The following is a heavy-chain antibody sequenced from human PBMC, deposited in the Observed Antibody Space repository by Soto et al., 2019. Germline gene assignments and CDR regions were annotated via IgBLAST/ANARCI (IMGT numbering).Heavy chain of an antibody. CDR2: TYYRSKWYN. CDR3: ARDLAAVAGWDYYYYYGMDV. Sequence: PSQTLSLTCAISGDSVSSNSAAWNWIRQSPSRGLEWLGRTYYRSKWYNDYAVSVKSRITINPDTSKNQFSLQLNSVTPEDTAVYYCARDLAAVAGWDYYYYYGMDVWGQGTTVTVSS. J-gene: IGHJ6*02. V-gene: IGHV6-1*01. D-gene: IGHD6-19*01. CDR1: GDSVSSNSAA.